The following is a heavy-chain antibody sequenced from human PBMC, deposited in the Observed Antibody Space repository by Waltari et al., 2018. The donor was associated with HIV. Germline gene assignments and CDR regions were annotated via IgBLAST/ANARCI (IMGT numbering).Heavy chain of an antibody. CDR1: DFRFSSIA. V-gene: IGHV3-23*01. J-gene: IGHJ4*02. D-gene: IGHD2-2*01. Sequence: EVHLFEYGGGAVQPGEYLRRSLFRSDFRFSSIATTWVGQAAAKGLEWVGCLTRSSSDVFYADSVRGRFTISKDNSQKTLFLQMNSLGSEDPATYYCATSWGYCGSGRFFYPFEYLGTGTLVTVSS. CDR3: ATSWGYCGSGRFFYPFEY. CDR2: LTRSSSDV.